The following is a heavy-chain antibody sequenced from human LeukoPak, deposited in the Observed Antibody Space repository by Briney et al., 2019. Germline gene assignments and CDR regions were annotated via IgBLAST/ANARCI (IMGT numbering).Heavy chain of an antibody. Sequence: GSLRLSCAASGFTFSSYWMHWVRQGPGKGLVWVAHINDDGTTTGYAEFAEGRFTISRDDAKNTLYLQISSLRAEDTALYYCTRGGFYYDSSGYFPHFFDSWGQGTLVTVSS. CDR2: INDDGTTT. V-gene: IGHV3-74*01. J-gene: IGHJ4*02. CDR1: GFTFSSYW. D-gene: IGHD3-22*01. CDR3: TRGGFYYDSSGYFPHFFDS.